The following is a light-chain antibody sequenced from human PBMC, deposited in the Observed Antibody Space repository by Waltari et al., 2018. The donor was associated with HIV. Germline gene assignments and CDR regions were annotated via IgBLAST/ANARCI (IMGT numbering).Light chain of an antibody. Sequence: QSVLTQPPSVSAAPGQKVTISCSGNSSNIANNYVSWYHQPPGTAPKLLIYDNNKRPSGIPDRVSGSKSGTSATLGITGLQTGDEADYYCGTWDSSLSAEVFGTGTKVTVL. CDR3: GTWDSSLSAEV. CDR2: DNN. V-gene: IGLV1-51*01. J-gene: IGLJ1*01. CDR1: SSNIANNY.